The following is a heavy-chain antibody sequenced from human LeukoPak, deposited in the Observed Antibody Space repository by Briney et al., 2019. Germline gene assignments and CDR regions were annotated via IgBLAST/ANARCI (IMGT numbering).Heavy chain of an antibody. CDR1: GGSISSYY. D-gene: IGHD5-18*01. CDR3: ARVSSYGSYGY. Sequence: ETLSLTCAVSGGSISSYYWSWVRQAPGKGLEWVSVISGSGDTTNYADSVKGRFTISRDNAKNSLYLQMISLRAEDTAVYYCARVSSYGSYGYWGQGTLVTVSS. CDR2: ISGSGDTT. J-gene: IGHJ4*02. V-gene: IGHV3-23*01.